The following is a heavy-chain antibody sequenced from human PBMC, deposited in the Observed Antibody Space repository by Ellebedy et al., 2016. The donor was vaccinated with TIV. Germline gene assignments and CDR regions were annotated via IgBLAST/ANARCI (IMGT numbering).Heavy chain of an antibody. Sequence: GESLKISCAASGLTFSSHAMSWVRQAPGKGLEWVSAISAYGDRTYYADPVKGRFTISRDNSKNTLYLQMNSLRAEDTAIYYCARDTVGVGPAFDVWGQGTMVTVSS. CDR1: GLTFSSHA. D-gene: IGHD4-23*01. CDR3: ARDTVGVGPAFDV. J-gene: IGHJ3*01. CDR2: ISAYGDRT. V-gene: IGHV3-23*01.